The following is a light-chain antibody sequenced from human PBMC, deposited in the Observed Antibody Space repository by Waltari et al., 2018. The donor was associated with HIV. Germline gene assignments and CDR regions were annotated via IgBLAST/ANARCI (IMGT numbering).Light chain of an antibody. Sequence: QSALTQPASVSGSPGQSITISCTRTSSDVATYKLVSWYQQHPDKAPKLMIYEVSKRPSGVSDRFSGSKSGDTASLTISGLQAEDEADYYCCSYVSNVIFGGGTKLTVL. V-gene: IGLV2-23*02. CDR2: EVS. CDR3: CSYVSNVI. CDR1: SSDVATYKL. J-gene: IGLJ2*01.